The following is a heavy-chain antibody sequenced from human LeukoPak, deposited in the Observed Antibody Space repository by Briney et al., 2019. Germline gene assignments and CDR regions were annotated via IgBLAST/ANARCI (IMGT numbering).Heavy chain of an antibody. Sequence: GGSLRLSCAASGFTFSSYWMTWVRQAPGKGLEWVANIKEDGSEKKYVDSVKGRFTISRDNAKNSLYLQMNSLRVEDTAVYYCARDQVDGPLLYWGQGTLVTVSS. D-gene: IGHD5-12*01. CDR3: ARDQVDGPLLY. CDR1: GFTFSSYW. J-gene: IGHJ4*02. CDR2: IKEDGSEK. V-gene: IGHV3-7*01.